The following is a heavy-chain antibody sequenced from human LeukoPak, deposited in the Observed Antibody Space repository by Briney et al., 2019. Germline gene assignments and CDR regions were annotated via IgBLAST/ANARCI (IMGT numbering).Heavy chain of an antibody. Sequence: GRSLRLSCAASGFTFSTYGRHWVRQAPGKGLEWVAVIWYDGSNKYYADSVKGRFTISRDNSKNTLSLQMNSLRAEDTAVYYCARDWAGYGDYFDYWGQGTLVTVSS. J-gene: IGHJ4*02. D-gene: IGHD5-12*01. CDR3: ARDWAGYGDYFDY. CDR2: IWYDGSNK. CDR1: GFTFSTYG. V-gene: IGHV3-33*01.